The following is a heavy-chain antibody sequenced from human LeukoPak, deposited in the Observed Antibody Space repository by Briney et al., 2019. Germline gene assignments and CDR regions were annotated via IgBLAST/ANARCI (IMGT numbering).Heavy chain of an antibody. CDR1: GFTFSYHW. CDR3: AKDSYSKGDF. V-gene: IGHV3-7*01. J-gene: IGHJ4*02. D-gene: IGHD6-13*01. Sequence: GGSLRLSCAAFGFTFSYHWMTWVRQAPGKGLEWVANIKNDGAVKNYVDSVKGRFTISRDNAKNSLYLQMNSLRAEDTAVYYCAKDSYSKGDFWGQGVLATVSS. CDR2: IKNDGAVK.